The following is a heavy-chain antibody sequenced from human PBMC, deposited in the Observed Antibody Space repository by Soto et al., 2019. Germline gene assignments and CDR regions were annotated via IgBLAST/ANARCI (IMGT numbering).Heavy chain of an antibody. V-gene: IGHV4-59*01. CDR1: GGSISSYY. D-gene: IGHD6-6*01. CDR2: IYYSGST. CDR3: ARTLRGIAARQGIDY. J-gene: IGHJ4*02. Sequence: ASETLSLTCTVSGGSISSYYWSWIRQPPGKGLEWIGYIYYSGSTNYNPSLKSRVTISVDTSKNQFSLKLSSVTAADTAVYYCARTLRGIAARQGIDYWGQGTLVTVSS.